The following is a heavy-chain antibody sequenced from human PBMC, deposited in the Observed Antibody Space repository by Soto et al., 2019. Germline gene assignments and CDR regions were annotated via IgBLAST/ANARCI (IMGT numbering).Heavy chain of an antibody. J-gene: IGHJ5*02. CDR1: GYTFTAYY. CDR3: ARGPHFDP. CDR2: ISAYNGDR. V-gene: IGHV1-18*04. Sequence: GAAVKASCKASGYTFTAYYMHWLRQAPGQGLEWMGWISAYNGDRNYAQKFQGRVTMTTDTSTSTAYMELRSLRSDDTAVYYCARGPHFDPWGQGTLVTVSS.